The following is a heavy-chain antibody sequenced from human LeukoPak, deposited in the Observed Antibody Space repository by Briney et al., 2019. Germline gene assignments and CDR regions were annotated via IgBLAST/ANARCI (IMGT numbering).Heavy chain of an antibody. D-gene: IGHD3-22*01. CDR1: GGSISDDY. V-gene: IGHV4-59*01. Sequence: SETLSLTCTVSGGSISDDYWSWIRQPPGEGLEWVGYIYYSGSTAYNPSLRSRVTMSVDTSKNQFSQHLNAVTAADTAVYYCARVTYYYDSSGKGGWFDPGGQGTLVTVSS. CDR3: ARVTYYYDSSGKGGWFDP. J-gene: IGHJ5*02. CDR2: IYYSGST.